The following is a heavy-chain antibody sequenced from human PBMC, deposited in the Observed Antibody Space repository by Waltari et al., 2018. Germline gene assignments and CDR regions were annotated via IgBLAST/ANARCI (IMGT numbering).Heavy chain of an antibody. CDR1: GITFSNYA. Sequence: EVQLLESGGDLVQPGGSLRLACAASGITFSNYAINWGRLAPGTGLEWVSAITFGDDTYYPAPVKGRFTISRDTSKDTGHLQMNGLRAEDTAVYYCATPFYNWDDPLHSWGQGTLVTVSS. CDR2: ITFGDDT. D-gene: IGHD1-20*01. V-gene: IGHV3-23*01. CDR3: ATPFYNWDDPLHS. J-gene: IGHJ4*02.